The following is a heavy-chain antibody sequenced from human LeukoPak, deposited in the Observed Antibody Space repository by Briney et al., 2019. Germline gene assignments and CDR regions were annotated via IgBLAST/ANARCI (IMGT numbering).Heavy chain of an antibody. CDR3: AKGHIFSSSGLLGYMDV. Sequence: PGGSLRLSCAASGFTFSSYWMSWVRQAPGKGLEWVANIKQDGSEKYYVDSVKGRFTISRDNSKNSLYLQMNSLRTEDTALYYCAKGHIFSSSGLLGYMDVWGKGTTVTVSS. CDR1: GFTFSSYW. D-gene: IGHD6-6*01. J-gene: IGHJ6*03. CDR2: IKQDGSEK. V-gene: IGHV3-7*03.